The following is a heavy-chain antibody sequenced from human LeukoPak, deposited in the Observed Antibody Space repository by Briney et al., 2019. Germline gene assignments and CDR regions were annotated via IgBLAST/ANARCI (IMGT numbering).Heavy chain of an antibody. CDR3: SRWGTYSSSWLGAFDI. Sequence: GASVKVSCKASGYTFTGYYMHWVRQAPGQGLEWMGWINPKSGGTNYAQKFQGRVTMTRDTSISTAYMELSRLRSDDTAVYYCSRWGTYSSSWLGAFDIWGQGTMVTVSS. J-gene: IGHJ3*02. CDR1: GYTFTGYY. CDR2: INPKSGGT. D-gene: IGHD6-13*01. V-gene: IGHV1-2*02.